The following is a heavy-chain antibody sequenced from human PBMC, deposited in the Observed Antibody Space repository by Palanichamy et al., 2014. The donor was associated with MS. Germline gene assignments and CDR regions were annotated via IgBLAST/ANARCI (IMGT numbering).Heavy chain of an antibody. CDR3: ARANQWSADFDY. V-gene: IGHV4-4*07. Sequence: QVQLQESGPGLVKPSETLSLTCTVSGGSISNYYWNWIRQPAGTGLEWIGRIYTSGSTNYNPSLKSRVTMSVDTSKNQFSLNLSSVTAADTAVYYCARANQWSADFDYWGQGTLVTVSS. CDR2: IYTSGST. D-gene: IGHD2-15*01. J-gene: IGHJ4*02. CDR1: GGSISNYY.